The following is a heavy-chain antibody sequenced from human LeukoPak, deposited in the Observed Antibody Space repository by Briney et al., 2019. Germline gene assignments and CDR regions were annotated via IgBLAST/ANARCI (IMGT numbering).Heavy chain of an antibody. D-gene: IGHD2-2*01. CDR2: IYPGDSDT. CDR3: ARRATVLHQYYFDS. J-gene: IGHJ4*02. Sequence: GESLKISCKTSGYNFTNYWIGWVRQMPGKGLEWMAIIYPGDSDTRYNPSFQGQVTISADKSISTAYLQWSSLKASDTAMYYCARRATVLHQYYFDSWGQGPLVTVSS. CDR1: GYNFTNYW. V-gene: IGHV5-51*01.